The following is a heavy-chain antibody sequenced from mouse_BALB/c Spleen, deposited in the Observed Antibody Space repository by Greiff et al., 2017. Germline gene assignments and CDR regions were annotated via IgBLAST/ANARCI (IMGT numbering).Heavy chain of an antibody. J-gene: IGHJ4*01. Sequence: QVQLQQSGPELVKPGASVKISCKASGYAFSSSWMNWVKQRPGQGLEWIGRIYPGDGDTNYNGKFKGKATLTADKSSSTAYMQLSSLTSVDSAVYFCARWNYYGSSGDYWGQGTSVTVSS. CDR2: IYPGDGDT. D-gene: IGHD1-1*01. CDR1: GYAFSSSW. CDR3: ARWNYYGSSGDY. V-gene: IGHV1-82*01.